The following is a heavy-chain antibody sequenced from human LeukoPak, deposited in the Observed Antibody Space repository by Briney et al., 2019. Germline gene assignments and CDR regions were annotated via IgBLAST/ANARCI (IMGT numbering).Heavy chain of an antibody. J-gene: IGHJ4*02. D-gene: IGHD1-14*01. CDR1: GYAFTNYW. CDR3: ARHSTRPNWYTPVDY. Sequence: ASVKVSCKTSGYAFTNYWIGWVRQMPGKGLEWMGIIYTGDSRDSGVRYSPSFQGQITISADTSISTAYLQWTSLKASDTAMYYCARHSTRPNWYTPVDYWGQGTLVTVSS. V-gene: IGHV5-51*01. CDR2: IYTGDSRD.